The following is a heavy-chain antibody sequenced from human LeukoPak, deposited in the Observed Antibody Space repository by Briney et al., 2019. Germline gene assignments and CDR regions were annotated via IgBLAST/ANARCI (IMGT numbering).Heavy chain of an antibody. V-gene: IGHV4-39*07. J-gene: IGHJ4*02. Sequence: PSETLSLTCTVSRGSISSSSYYWGWIRQPPGKGLEWIGSIYYSGSTYYNPSLKSRVTVLVDTSKNQFSLKLSSVTAADTAVYYCARTNSIYCSGGSCYYLEYWGQGTLVTVSS. CDR2: IYYSGST. D-gene: IGHD2-15*01. CDR3: ARTNSIYCSGGSCYYLEY. CDR1: RGSISSSSYY.